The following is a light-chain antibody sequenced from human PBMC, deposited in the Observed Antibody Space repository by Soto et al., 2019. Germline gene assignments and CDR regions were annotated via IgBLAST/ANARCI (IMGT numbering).Light chain of an antibody. J-gene: IGKJ4*01. CDR2: AAS. CDR1: QDISSW. CDR3: QQGNSFPLT. V-gene: IGKV1-12*01. Sequence: DIQMTQSPSSVSASVGDRVNITCRASQDISSWLAWFQQKPGKATKLLIYAASSLQIGVPSRFSGSGSWTDFTLTISSLQPEDYATYYCQQGNSFPLTFGGGTKVEIK.